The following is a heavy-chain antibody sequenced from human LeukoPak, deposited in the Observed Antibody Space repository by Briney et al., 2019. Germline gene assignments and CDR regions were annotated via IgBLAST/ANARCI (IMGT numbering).Heavy chain of an antibody. CDR2: IIPIFGTA. CDR3: ARDSTMVRGVIIFNPYYYGMDV. J-gene: IGHJ6*02. Sequence: SVKVSCKASGGTFSSYGISWVRQAPGQGLEWMGGIIPIFGTANYAQKFQGRVTITADESTSTGYMELNSLRAEDTAVYYCARDSTMVRGVIIFNPYYYGMDVWGQGTTVTVSS. D-gene: IGHD3-10*01. V-gene: IGHV1-69*01. CDR1: GGTFSSYG.